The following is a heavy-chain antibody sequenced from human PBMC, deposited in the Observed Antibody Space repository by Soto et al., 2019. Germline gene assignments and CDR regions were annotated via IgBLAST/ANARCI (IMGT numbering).Heavy chain of an antibody. V-gene: IGHV4-34*01. CDR1: GGSFSGYY. CDR3: AGGPYYDFWSGYPYYFDY. J-gene: IGHJ4*02. D-gene: IGHD3-3*01. CDR2: INHSGST. Sequence: LPETLSLTCAVYGGSFSGYYWSWIRQPPGKGLEWIGEINHSGSTNYNPSLKSRVTISVDTSKNQFSLKLSSVTAADTAVYYCAGGPYYDFWSGYPYYFDYWGQGTLVTVSS.